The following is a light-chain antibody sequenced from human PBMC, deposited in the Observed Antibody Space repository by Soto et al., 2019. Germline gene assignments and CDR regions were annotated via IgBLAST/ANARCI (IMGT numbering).Light chain of an antibody. CDR3: QHYGSSLPIT. V-gene: IGKV3-20*01. J-gene: IGKJ3*01. CDR1: QTISSTY. CDR2: GAS. Sequence: EFVLTQSPGTLSLSPGERATLSCRASQTISSTYLAWYQQRPGQAPRLLIYGASSRATGIPDRFSGRGSGTDFALTISRLEPEDFAVYYCQHYGSSLPITFGPGTKVDI.